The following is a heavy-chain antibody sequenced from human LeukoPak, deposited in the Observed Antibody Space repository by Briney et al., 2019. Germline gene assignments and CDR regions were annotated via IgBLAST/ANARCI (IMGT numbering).Heavy chain of an antibody. CDR1: GGSISSYY. Sequence: SETLSLTCTVSGGSISSYYWSWIRQPPGKGLEWIGYIYYSGSTNYNPSLKSRVTISVDTSKNQFSLKLSSVTAADTAVYYCARDEGPDSRARDAFDIWGQGTMVTVSS. J-gene: IGHJ3*02. CDR3: ARDEGPDSRARDAFDI. D-gene: IGHD3-22*01. V-gene: IGHV4-59*01. CDR2: IYYSGST.